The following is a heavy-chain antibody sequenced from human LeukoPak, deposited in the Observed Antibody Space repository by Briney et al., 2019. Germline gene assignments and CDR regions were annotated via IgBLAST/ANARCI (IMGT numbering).Heavy chain of an antibody. CDR1: GFTFDDYA. CDR3: AKDLEKDGFLEWLLPHYYYYGMDV. Sequence: PGGSLRLSCAASGFTFDDYAMHWVRQAPGKGLEWVSGISWNSGSIGYADSVKGRFTISRDNAKNSLYLQMNSLRAEDTALYYCAKDLEKDGFLEWLLPHYYYYGMDVWGQGTTVTVSS. V-gene: IGHV3-9*01. D-gene: IGHD3-3*01. CDR2: ISWNSGSI. J-gene: IGHJ6*02.